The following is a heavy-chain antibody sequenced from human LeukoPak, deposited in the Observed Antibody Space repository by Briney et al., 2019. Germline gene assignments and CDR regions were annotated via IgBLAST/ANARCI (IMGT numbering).Heavy chain of an antibody. D-gene: IGHD3-16*01. CDR2: IYYTGST. V-gene: IGHV4-39*01. Sequence: SETLSLTCAVSGASISGSGYYLGWIRQPPGKGLEWIGNIYYTGSTYYNASLQSRVTISIDMSKNQFSLRLSSVTAADTAMYYCVKGGGYGLIDYWGQGTLVTVSS. CDR3: VKGGGYGLIDY. CDR1: GASISGSGYY. J-gene: IGHJ4*02.